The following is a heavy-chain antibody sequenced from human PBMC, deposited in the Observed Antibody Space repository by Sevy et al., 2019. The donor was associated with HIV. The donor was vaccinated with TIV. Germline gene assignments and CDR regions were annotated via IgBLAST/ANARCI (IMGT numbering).Heavy chain of an antibody. Sequence: GGSLRLSCAASGFTFSSYAMHWVHQAPGKGLEWVAVISYDGSNKYYADSVKGRFTISRDNSKNTLYLQMNSLRAEDTAVYYCARESVYSSGWYLSQYYYGMDVWGQGTTVTVSS. V-gene: IGHV3-30*04. CDR2: ISYDGSNK. CDR3: ARESVYSSGWYLSQYYYGMDV. J-gene: IGHJ6*02. CDR1: GFTFSSYA. D-gene: IGHD6-19*01.